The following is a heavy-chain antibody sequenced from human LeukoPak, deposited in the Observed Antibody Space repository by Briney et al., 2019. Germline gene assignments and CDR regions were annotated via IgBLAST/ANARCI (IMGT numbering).Heavy chain of an antibody. CDR3: AKDPLSGASSLIMDV. CDR2: IRYDGSNK. D-gene: IGHD2-15*01. CDR1: GFTFSSYG. V-gene: IGHV3-30*02. Sequence: GGSLRLSSAASGFTFSSYGRHWVRQALGKGLEWVAFIRYDGSNKYYADSVKGRFTISRDNSKNTLYLQMNSLRAEDTAVYYCAKDPLSGASSLIMDVWGKGTTVTVSS. J-gene: IGHJ6*03.